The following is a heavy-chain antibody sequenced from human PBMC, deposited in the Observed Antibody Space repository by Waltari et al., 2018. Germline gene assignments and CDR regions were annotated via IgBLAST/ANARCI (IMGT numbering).Heavy chain of an antibody. CDR3: ATEECTSVSCYLSL. CDR1: TDTFSGYY. J-gene: IGHJ4*02. CDR2: ISPSSSNI. V-gene: IGHV3-11*04. Sequence: QVQLVESGGGLVKPGGSLRLSCAASTDTFSGYYMTWIRQVPGKGLEWVSYISPSSSNIYYADSVKGRFTISRENAKNSLFLQMSSLRDEDTAVYYCATEECTSVSCYLSLWGQGTQVIVSS. D-gene: IGHD2-21*01.